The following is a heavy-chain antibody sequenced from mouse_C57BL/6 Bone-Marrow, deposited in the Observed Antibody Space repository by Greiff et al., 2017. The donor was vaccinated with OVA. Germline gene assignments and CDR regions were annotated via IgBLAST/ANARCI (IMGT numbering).Heavy chain of an antibody. CDR2: INPRDGGT. D-gene: IGHD2-1*01. CDR3: ARNRKFYYYESFFDY. CDR1: GYTFTDYY. J-gene: IGHJ2*01. Sequence: EVQLQQSGPELVKPGASVKISCKASGYTFTDYYMNWVKQSPGKSLEWIGEINPRDGGTSYNQKFKGKATLTVDKSSSTAYMELRSLTSEDSAIYYCARNRKFYYYESFFDYWGQGTTLTVSS. V-gene: IGHV1-26*01.